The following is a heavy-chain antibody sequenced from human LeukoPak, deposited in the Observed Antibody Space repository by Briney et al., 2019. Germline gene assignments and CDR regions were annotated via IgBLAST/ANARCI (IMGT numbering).Heavy chain of an antibody. CDR2: IFPSGGEI. J-gene: IGHJ4*02. Sequence: GGSLRLSCAASGFTFSTFAMIWVRQPPGKGLEWVSSIFPSGGEIHYADSVRGRFTISRDNSKSTLSLQMNSLRAENTAIYYCATYRQLLLPFESWGEGTPVTVSS. D-gene: IGHD1-1*01. CDR3: ATYRQLLLPFES. V-gene: IGHV3-23*01. CDR1: GFTFSTFA.